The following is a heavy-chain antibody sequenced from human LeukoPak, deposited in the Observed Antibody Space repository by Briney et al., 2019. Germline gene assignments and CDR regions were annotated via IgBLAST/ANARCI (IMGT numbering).Heavy chain of an antibody. V-gene: IGHV3-74*01. J-gene: IGHJ5*02. Sequence: GGSLRLSCAASGFTFSAYSMNWVRQAPGKGLVWVSRINTDGSTTIYADSVKDRFTISRDNAKNTLYLQMNSLRAEDTAVYYCARDRSITMVRGVIHWLDPWGQGTLVTVSS. CDR2: INTDGSTT. D-gene: IGHD3-10*01. CDR3: ARDRSITMVRGVIHWLDP. CDR1: GFTFSAYS.